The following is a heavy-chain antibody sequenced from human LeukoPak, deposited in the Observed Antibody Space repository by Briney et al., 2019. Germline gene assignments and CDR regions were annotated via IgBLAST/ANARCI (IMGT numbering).Heavy chain of an antibody. Sequence: GGSLRLSCATSGFTFTSYAMNWVRQAPGKGLEWVSAISGTGGTTYYADSVKGRFTISRNNSKNTLYLQMNSLRADDTALYYCAKDNYNSGSYYSDPWGQGTLVTVSS. J-gene: IGHJ5*02. CDR1: GFTFTSYA. V-gene: IGHV3-23*01. CDR3: AKDNYNSGSYYSDP. D-gene: IGHD3-10*01. CDR2: ISGTGGTT.